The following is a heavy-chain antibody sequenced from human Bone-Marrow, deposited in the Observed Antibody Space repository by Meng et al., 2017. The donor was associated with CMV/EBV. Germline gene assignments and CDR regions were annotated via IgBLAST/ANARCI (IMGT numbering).Heavy chain of an antibody. D-gene: IGHD2-8*02. CDR2: INPNSGGT. Sequence: QVQLGRSGADVKKPGVSVKVSCKASGYTFTGYYMHWVRQASGQGLEWMGWINPNSGGTNYAQKFQGRVTMTRDTSISTAYMELSSLRSEDTAVYYCASGEGLLGDWFDPWGQGTLVTVSS. V-gene: IGHV1-2*02. CDR3: ASGEGLLGDWFDP. J-gene: IGHJ5*02. CDR1: GYTFTGYY.